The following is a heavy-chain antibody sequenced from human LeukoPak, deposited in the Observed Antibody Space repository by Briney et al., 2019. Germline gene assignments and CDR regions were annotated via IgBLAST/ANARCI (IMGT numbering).Heavy chain of an antibody. J-gene: IGHJ6*03. Sequence: GGSLRLSCAASGFTFSSYAMSWVRQAPGKGLEWVSAISGSGGSTYYADSVKGRFTISRDNSKNTLYLQMNSLRAEDTAVYYCAKGVGCSSGSCYYYYYMDVWGKGTTVTVSS. CDR1: GFTFSSYA. CDR3: AKGVGCSSGSCYYYYYMDV. V-gene: IGHV3-23*01. CDR2: ISGSGGST. D-gene: IGHD2-15*01.